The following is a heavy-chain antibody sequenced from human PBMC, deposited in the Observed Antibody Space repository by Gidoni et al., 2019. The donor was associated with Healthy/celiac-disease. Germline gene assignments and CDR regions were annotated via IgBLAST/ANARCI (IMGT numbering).Heavy chain of an antibody. Sequence: QVQLQESGPGLVKPSQTLSLTCTVSGGSISSGSYYWSWIRQPAGKGLEWIGRIYTSGSTNYNPSLKSRVTMSVDTSKNQFSLKLSSVTAADTAVYYCARSNGVDHDYGGIPFDYWGQGTLVTVSS. CDR3: ARSNGVDHDYGGIPFDY. V-gene: IGHV4-61*02. CDR2: IYTSGST. CDR1: GGSISSGSYY. D-gene: IGHD2-8*01. J-gene: IGHJ4*02.